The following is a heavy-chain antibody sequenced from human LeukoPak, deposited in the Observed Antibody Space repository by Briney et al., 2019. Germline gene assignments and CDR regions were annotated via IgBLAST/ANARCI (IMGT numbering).Heavy chain of an antibody. CDR1: GFTFSSYS. V-gene: IGHV3-21*01. Sequence: GGSLRLSCAASGFTFSSYSMNWVRQAPGKGLEWVSPISSSSSYIYYADSVKGRFTISRDNAKNSLYLQMNSLRAEDTAVYYCASIGYCSSTSCYYFDYWGQGTLVTVSS. CDR2: ISSSSSYI. CDR3: ASIGYCSSTSCYYFDY. J-gene: IGHJ4*02. D-gene: IGHD2-2*01.